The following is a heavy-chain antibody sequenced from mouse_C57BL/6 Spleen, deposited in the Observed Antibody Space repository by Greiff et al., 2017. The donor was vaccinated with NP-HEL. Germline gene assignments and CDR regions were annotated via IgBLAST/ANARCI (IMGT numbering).Heavy chain of an antibody. D-gene: IGHD2-4*01. Sequence: EVQLVESGGDLVKPGGSLKLSCAASGFTFSSYGMSWVRQTPDKRLEWVATISSGGSYTYYPDTVTGRFTLSRDNAKNTLYLQRSSLKSEDTAMYYCARQRIYYDYAWFADWGKGTLVTVAA. CDR2: ISSGGSYT. J-gene: IGHJ3*01. V-gene: IGHV5-6*01. CDR1: GFTFSSYG. CDR3: ARQRIYYDYAWFAD.